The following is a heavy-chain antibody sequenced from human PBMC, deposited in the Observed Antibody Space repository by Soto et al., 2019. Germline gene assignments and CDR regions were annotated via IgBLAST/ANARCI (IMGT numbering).Heavy chain of an antibody. CDR2: IIPIFGTA. J-gene: IGHJ6*02. V-gene: IGHV1-69*13. CDR3: ARDPPLPYSSSSGFHYYYYGMDV. CDR1: GCTVSSYA. Sequence: SVKVSCKASGCTVSSYAISCVRQAPGQVLEWMGGIIPIFGTANYAQKFQGRVTITADESTSTAYMGLSSLRSEDTAVYYCARDPPLPYSSSSGFHYYYYGMDVWGQGTTVTVSS. D-gene: IGHD6-6*01.